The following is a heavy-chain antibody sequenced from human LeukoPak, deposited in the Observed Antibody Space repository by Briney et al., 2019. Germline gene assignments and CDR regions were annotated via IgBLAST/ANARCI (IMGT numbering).Heavy chain of an antibody. D-gene: IGHD3-3*02. CDR3: ARDHFHFWSGYYSFCHIDV. V-gene: IGHV1-2*02. CDR1: GYTFTGYY. CDR2: INPNSGGT. Sequence: ASVTVSCKASGYTFTGYYMHWVRQAPGQGLEWMGWINPNSGGTNYAQTFQGRVTMTRDTSISTAYMELSRLRSDDTAVYYLARDHFHFWSGYYSFCHIDVWGKGTTVTVSS. J-gene: IGHJ6*03.